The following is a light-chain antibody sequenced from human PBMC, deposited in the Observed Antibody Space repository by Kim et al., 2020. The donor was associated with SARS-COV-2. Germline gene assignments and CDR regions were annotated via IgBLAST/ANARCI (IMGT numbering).Light chain of an antibody. J-gene: IGLJ1*01. CDR2: DVT. V-gene: IGLV2-11*01. Sequence: QSALTQPRSVSGSPGQSVTISCTGTSSDVGGYDYVSWYQQHPGKAPKLIIFDVTKRPSGVPDRFSASKSGNTASLTISGLQAEDEADYYCCSYAGRPPYVFGSGTKVTVL. CDR1: SSDVGGYDY. CDR3: CSYAGRPPYV.